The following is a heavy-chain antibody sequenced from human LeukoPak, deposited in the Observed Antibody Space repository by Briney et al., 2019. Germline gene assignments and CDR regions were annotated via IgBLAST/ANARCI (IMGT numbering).Heavy chain of an antibody. CDR2: IKQDGSEK. CDR1: GFTFSSYW. D-gene: IGHD2-2*01. Sequence: GGSLILSCAASGFTFSSYWMSWVRQAPGKGLEWVANIKQDGSEKYYVDSVKGRFTISRDNAKNSLYPQMNSLRAEDTAVYYCASRGRVPAAPGNWFDPWGQGTLVTVSS. CDR3: ASRGRVPAAPGNWFDP. V-gene: IGHV3-7*01. J-gene: IGHJ5*02.